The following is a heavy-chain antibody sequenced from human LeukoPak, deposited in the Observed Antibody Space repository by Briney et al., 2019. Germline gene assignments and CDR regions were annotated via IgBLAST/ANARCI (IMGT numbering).Heavy chain of an antibody. CDR1: GFTFGDYY. D-gene: IGHD2-2*02. J-gene: IGHJ6*04. CDR3: ARYPLQYYYYFLDV. CDR2: INGDGTTI. V-gene: IGHV3-11*01. Sequence: PGGSLGLSCTASGFTFGDYYMTWIRQAPGKGLDWLSYINGDGTTIHYAESVKGRFTISRDNGKKSVYLHINSLRAEDTAVYYCARYPLQYYYYFLDVWGKGTTVTVSS.